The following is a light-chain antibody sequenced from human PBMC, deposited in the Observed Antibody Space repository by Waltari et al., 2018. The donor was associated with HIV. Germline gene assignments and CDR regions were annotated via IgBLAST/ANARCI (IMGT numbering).Light chain of an antibody. Sequence: QSVLTQPPSASGTPGQRVTISCSGSSANVGNTGYWNKQLPGTAPKVLIYRDNQRPSGVPDRFSGSRSATSASLNVSGLRSDDEANYFCAAWDDILIGLLFGGGTKLTVL. J-gene: IGLJ3*02. CDR3: AAWDDILIGLL. CDR2: RDN. CDR1: SANVGNTG. V-gene: IGLV1-47*01.